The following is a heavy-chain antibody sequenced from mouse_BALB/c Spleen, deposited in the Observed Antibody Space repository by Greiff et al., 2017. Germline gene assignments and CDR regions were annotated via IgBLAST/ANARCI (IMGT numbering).Heavy chain of an antibody. CDR1: GYTFTDYN. CDR2: INPYNGGT. J-gene: IGHJ4*01. CDR3: ARKRYYGHIGDY. D-gene: IGHD1-2*01. Sequence: VQLQQSGPELVKPGASVKISCKASGYTFTDYNMHWVKQSHGKNLEWIGLINPYNGGTSYNQKFKGKATLTVDKSSSTAYMELLSLTSEDSAVYYCARKRYYGHIGDYWGQGTSVTVSS. V-gene: IGHV1S29*02.